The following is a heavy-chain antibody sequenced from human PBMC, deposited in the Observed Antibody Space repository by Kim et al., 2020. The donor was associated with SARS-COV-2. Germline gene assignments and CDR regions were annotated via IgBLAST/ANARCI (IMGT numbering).Heavy chain of an antibody. CDR1: GGSISSGGYY. CDR3: ARLQASLAPYYAGPYYFDY. J-gene: IGHJ4*02. CDR2: IYYSGST. Sequence: SETLSLTCTVSGGSISSGGYYWSWIRQHPGKGLEWIGYIYYSGSTYYNPSLKSRVTISVDTSKNQFSLKLSSVTAADTAVYYCARLQASLAPYYAGPYYFDYWGQGTLVTVSS. D-gene: IGHD3-10*01. V-gene: IGHV4-31*03.